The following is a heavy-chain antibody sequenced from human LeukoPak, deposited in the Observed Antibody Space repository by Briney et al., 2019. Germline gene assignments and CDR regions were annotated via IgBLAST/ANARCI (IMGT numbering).Heavy chain of an antibody. CDR2: IIPIFGTA. J-gene: IGHJ4*02. CDR1: GGTFSSYA. V-gene: IGHV1-69*13. D-gene: IGHD4-17*01. CDR3: AGDKQDEYGASRSDY. Sequence: SVKVSCKASGGTFSSYAISWVRQAPGQGLEWMGGIIPIFGTANYAQKFQGRVTITADESTSTAYMELSSLRSEDTAVYYCAGDKQDEYGASRSDYWGQGTLVTVSS.